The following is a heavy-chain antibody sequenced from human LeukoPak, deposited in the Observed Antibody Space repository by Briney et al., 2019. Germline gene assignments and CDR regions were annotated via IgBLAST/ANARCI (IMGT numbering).Heavy chain of an antibody. CDR3: ARHKLPIDY. CDR2: IYYSGNT. D-gene: IGHD6-6*01. V-gene: IGHV4-39*01. CDR1: GGSISSSSYY. J-gene: IGHJ4*02. Sequence: SETLSLTCTVSGGSISSSSYYWGWIRQPPGKGLEWIGSIYYSGNTYYNPSHKSRVTISVDTSKHQCSLNLTSVTAADTAVYYCARHKLPIDYWGQGTLVTVSS.